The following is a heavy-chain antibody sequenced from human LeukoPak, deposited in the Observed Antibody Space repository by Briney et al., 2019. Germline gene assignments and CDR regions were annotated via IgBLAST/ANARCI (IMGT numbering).Heavy chain of an antibody. V-gene: IGHV4-4*02. CDR3: ARDSSGYYYVNAFDI. J-gene: IGHJ3*02. Sequence: SGTLSLTCAVSGGSISSNNWWGWVRQPPGKGLEWIGYIYYSGSTYYNPSLKSRVTISVDTSKNQFSLKLSSVTAADTAVYYCARDSSGYYYVNAFDIWGQGTMVTVSS. CDR1: GGSISSNNW. D-gene: IGHD3-22*01. CDR2: IYYSGST.